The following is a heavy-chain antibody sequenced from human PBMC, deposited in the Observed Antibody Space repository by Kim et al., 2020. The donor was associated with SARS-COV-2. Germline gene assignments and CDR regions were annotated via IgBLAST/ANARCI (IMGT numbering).Heavy chain of an antibody. V-gene: IGHV3-11*06. CDR1: GFTFSDYY. Sequence: GGSLRLSCAASGFTFSDYYMSWIRQAPGKGLEWVSYISSSSSYTNYTDSVKGRFTISRDNAKNSLYLQMNSLRAEDTAVYYCARDRSLDYGDYGWFDPWGQGTLVTVSS. CDR3: ARDRSLDYGDYGWFDP. D-gene: IGHD4-17*01. CDR2: ISSSSSYT. J-gene: IGHJ5*02.